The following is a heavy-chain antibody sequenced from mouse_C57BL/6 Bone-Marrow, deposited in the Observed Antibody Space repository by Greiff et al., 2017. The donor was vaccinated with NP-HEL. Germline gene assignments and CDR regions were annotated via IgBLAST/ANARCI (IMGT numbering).Heavy chain of an antibody. CDR1: GFSLTSYG. CDR3: AKDGYYPYWYFDV. V-gene: IGHV2-5*01. J-gene: IGHJ1*03. D-gene: IGHD2-3*01. CDR2: IWRGGST. Sequence: VKLMESGPGLVQPSQSLSITCTVSGFSLTSYGVHWVRQSPGKGLEWLGVIWRGGSTDYNAAFMSRLSITKDNSKGQVFFKMNSLQADDTAIYDCAKDGYYPYWYFDVWGTGTTVTVSS.